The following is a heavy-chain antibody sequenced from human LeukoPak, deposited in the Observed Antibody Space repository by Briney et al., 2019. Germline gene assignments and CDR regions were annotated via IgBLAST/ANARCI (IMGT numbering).Heavy chain of an antibody. V-gene: IGHV1-69*04. Sequence: SAKVSCKASGGTFSSYAISWVRQAPGQGLEWMGRIIPILGIANYAQKFQGRVTITADKSTSTAYMELSSLRSEDTAVYYCARDKAMAASFDYWGQGTLVTVSS. CDR3: ARDKAMAASFDY. CDR2: IIPILGIA. CDR1: GGTFSSYA. J-gene: IGHJ4*02. D-gene: IGHD5-18*01.